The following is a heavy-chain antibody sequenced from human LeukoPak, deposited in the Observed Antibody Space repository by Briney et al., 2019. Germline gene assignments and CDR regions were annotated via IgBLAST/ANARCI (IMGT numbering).Heavy chain of an antibody. CDR3: ARSGSYLTNWFDP. D-gene: IGHD1-26*01. J-gene: IGHJ5*02. CDR1: GGSISSSSYY. Sequence: PSETLSLTCTVSGGSISSSSYYWGWIRQPPGRGLEWIGSIYYSGSTYYNPSLKSRVTISVDTSKNQFSLKLSSVTAADTAVYYCARSGSYLTNWFDPWGQGTLVTVSS. V-gene: IGHV4-39*07. CDR2: IYYSGST.